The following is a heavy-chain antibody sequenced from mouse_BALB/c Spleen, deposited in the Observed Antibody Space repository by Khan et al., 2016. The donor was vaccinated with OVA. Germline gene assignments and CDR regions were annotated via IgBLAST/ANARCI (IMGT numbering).Heavy chain of an antibody. V-gene: IGHV3-2*02. CDR2: ISYSGST. J-gene: IGHJ4*01. CDR3: ARYGSRYNYAMDY. CDR1: GYSITSDYA. D-gene: IGHD2-2*01. Sequence: EVQLQESGPGLVKPSQSLSLTCTVTGYSITSDYAWNWIRQFPGNKLEWMGYISYSGSTNYNPALKSRISITRDTSKNQFFLQLNSVTTEDTATYYCARYGSRYNYAMDYWGKGTSVTVSS.